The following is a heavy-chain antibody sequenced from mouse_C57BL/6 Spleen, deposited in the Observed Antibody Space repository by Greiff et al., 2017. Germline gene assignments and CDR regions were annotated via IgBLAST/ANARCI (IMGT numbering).Heavy chain of an antibody. CDR2: INPNNGGT. V-gene: IGHV1-18*01. D-gene: IGHD2-2*01. Sequence: EVQLQQSGPELVKPGASVKIPCKASGYTFTDYNMDWVKQSHGKSLEWIGDINPNNGGTIYNQKFKGKATLTVDKSSSTAYMELRSLTSEDTAVYYCARRRLRPYAMDYWGQGTSVTVSS. CDR3: ARRRLRPYAMDY. CDR1: GYTFTDYN. J-gene: IGHJ4*01.